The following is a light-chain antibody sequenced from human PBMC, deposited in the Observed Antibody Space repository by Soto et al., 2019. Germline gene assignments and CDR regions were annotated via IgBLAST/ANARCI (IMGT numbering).Light chain of an antibody. V-gene: IGKV3-11*01. Sequence: EIVLTQSPATLSLSPGERATLSCRASQSVDSSLAWYQQKPGQAPRLRIYDASNRATGIPARFSGSGSGTDITLTINSLEPEYFAVYYCQQRSNWYTFGQGTKLEIK. J-gene: IGKJ2*01. CDR1: QSVDSS. CDR2: DAS. CDR3: QQRSNWYT.